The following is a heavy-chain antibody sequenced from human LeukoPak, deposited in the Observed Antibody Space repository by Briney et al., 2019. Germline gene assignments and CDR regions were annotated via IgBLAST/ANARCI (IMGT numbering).Heavy chain of an antibody. CDR3: ARHAPGPLLWFGEARNIGLDY. CDR1: GGSFSGYY. Sequence: PSETLSLTCAVYGGSFSGYYWSWIRQPPGKGLEWIGEINHSGSTNYNPSLKSRVTISVDTSKNQFSLKLSSVTAADTAVYYCARHAPGPLLWFGEARNIGLDYWGQGTLVTVSS. CDR2: INHSGST. D-gene: IGHD3-10*01. V-gene: IGHV4-34*01. J-gene: IGHJ4*02.